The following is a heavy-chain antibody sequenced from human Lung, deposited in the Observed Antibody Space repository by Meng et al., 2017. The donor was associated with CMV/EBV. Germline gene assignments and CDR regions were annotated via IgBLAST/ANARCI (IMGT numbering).Heavy chain of an antibody. CDR2: INHSGST. CDR1: GGSFSGYY. J-gene: IGHJ6*02. Sequence: SETXSLXCAVYGGSFSGYYWSWIRQLPGNGLEWIGEINHSGSTNYNPSLKSRVTISVDTSKNQFSLKLSSVTAADTAVYYCARGKARSSGVNKYYYYDGMDDXGQGXTVTVSS. V-gene: IGHV4-34*01. CDR3: ARGKARSSGVNKYYYYDGMDD. D-gene: IGHD6-6*01.